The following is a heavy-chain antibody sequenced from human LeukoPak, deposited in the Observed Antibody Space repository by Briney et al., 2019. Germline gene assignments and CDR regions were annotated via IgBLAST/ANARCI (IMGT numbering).Heavy chain of an antibody. J-gene: IGHJ6*02. CDR2: ISTSGSNT. V-gene: IGHV3-23*01. CDR3: AKKGPGFWTPLDV. CDR1: GFSFSSYA. Sequence: SGGSLRLSCAASGFSFSSYAMSWVRQAAGKGLEWVSAISTSGSNTYNADSVKGRFTISRDNSKNTLYLQMNTLRAQDTAVYYCAKKGPGFWTPLDVWGQGTTVTVSS. D-gene: IGHD3-3*01.